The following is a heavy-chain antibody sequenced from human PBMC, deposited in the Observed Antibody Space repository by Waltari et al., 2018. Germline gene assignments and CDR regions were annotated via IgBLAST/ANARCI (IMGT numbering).Heavy chain of an antibody. J-gene: IGHJ4*02. CDR3: ARKGSYYGSGTFDY. CDR2: INHSGST. CDR1: GGSFIGYS. Sequence: QVQLQRWGAGMLKPSEALSPTCAGYGGSFIGYSWTGIRQPPGKGLDWIGEINHSGSTNYNPSLKSRVTISVDTSKNQFSLKLSSVTAADTAVYYCARKGSYYGSGTFDYWGQGTLVTVSS. D-gene: IGHD3-10*01. V-gene: IGHV4-34*01.